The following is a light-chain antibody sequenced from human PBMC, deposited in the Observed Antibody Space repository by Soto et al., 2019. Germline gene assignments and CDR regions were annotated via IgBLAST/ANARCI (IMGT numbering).Light chain of an antibody. CDR1: SGDIGSYNR. Sequence: QSVLTQPASVSGPPGQSITISCTGTSGDIGSYNRVSWYQQHPGKAPKLIIYEVTDRPSGVSNRFSGSKSGNTASLTISGLQAEDEAEYYCSSYTNINTRACVFGTGTKGTVL. CDR3: SSYTNINTRACV. J-gene: IGLJ1*01. CDR2: EVT. V-gene: IGLV2-14*01.